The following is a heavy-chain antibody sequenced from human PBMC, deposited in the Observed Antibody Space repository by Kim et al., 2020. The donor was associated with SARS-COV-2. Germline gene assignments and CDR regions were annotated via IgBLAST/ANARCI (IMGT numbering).Heavy chain of an antibody. J-gene: IGHJ2*01. CDR1: GGSISSYY. Sequence: SETLSLTCTVSGGSISSYYWSWIRQPPGKGLEWIGYIYYSGSTNYNPSLKSRVTISVDTSKNQFSLKLSSVTAADTAVYYCARAPITIFGVVTPFFDLWGRGTLVTVSS. V-gene: IGHV4-59*01. CDR2: IYYSGST. D-gene: IGHD3-3*01. CDR3: ARAPITIFGVVTPFFDL.